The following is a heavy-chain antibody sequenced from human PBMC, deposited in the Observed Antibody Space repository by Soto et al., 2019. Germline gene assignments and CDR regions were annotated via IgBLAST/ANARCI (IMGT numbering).Heavy chain of an antibody. Sequence: QVQLVQSGAEVKKPGSSVKVSCKASGGTFSTSAISWVRQAPGQGLEWVGGIMPVFPTPDYAQNFQGRVTTTTDESTTTAYPGLTSLRADDTAVYYCARDKDRLQLGGNYYYILEVWGQGTAINVSS. CDR2: IMPVFPTP. V-gene: IGHV1-69*05. D-gene: IGHD1-1*01. CDR1: GGTFSTSA. CDR3: ARDKDRLQLGGNYYYILEV. J-gene: IGHJ6*02.